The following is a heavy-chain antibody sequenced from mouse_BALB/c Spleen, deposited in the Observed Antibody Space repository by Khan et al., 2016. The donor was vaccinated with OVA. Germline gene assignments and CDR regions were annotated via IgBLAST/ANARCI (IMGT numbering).Heavy chain of an antibody. V-gene: IGHV5-4*02. CDR1: GFTFSDYY. D-gene: IGHD2-1*01. CDR3: ARGYYGNPLAY. CDR2: ISDGASYT. J-gene: IGHJ3*01. Sequence: EVELVESGGGLVKPGGSLKLSCAASGFTFSDYYMYWVRQSPEKRLEWVATISDGASYTYYPDSVKGRFTISRDDAKNNLYLQMSSLKSEDTAMYYCARGYYGNPLAYWGQGTLVTVSA.